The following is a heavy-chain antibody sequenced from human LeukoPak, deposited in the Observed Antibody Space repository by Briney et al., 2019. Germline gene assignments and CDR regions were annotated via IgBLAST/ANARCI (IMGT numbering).Heavy chain of an antibody. D-gene: IGHD3-22*01. CDR2: ISSSSSYM. CDR3: ARDYYDSSGYKLDAFDI. J-gene: IGHJ3*02. Sequence: GGSLRLSCAASGFTFSSYSMNWVRQAPGKGLEWVSSISSSSSYMYYADSVKGRFTISRDNAKNSLYLQMNSLRAEDTAVYYCARDYYDSSGYKLDAFDIWGQGTMVTVSS. CDR1: GFTFSSYS. V-gene: IGHV3-21*01.